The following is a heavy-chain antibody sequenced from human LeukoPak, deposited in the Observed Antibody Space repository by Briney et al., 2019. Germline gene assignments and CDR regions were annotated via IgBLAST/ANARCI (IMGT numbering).Heavy chain of an antibody. D-gene: IGHD3-9*01. CDR1: GYSLSELS. J-gene: IGHJ4*02. CDR2: FDPEDGET. CDR3: ASGHTTYFFQD. V-gene: IGHV1-24*01. Sequence: ASVKVSCKVSGYSLSELSMHWVRQAPGKGLEWMGGFDPEDGETFYAQNFQGRVTMTLDTSTDTAYMELSSLRSEDTAVYYCASGHTTYFFQDWGQGTLVSVSS.